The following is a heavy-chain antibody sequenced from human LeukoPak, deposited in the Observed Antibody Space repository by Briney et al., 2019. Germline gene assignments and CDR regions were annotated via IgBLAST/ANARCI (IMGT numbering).Heavy chain of an antibody. D-gene: IGHD6-13*01. Sequence: SETLSLTCTVSGGSISSYYWSWIRQPPGKGLEWIGYIYSSGSTNYNPSLKSRVTISVDTPKNQFSLKLSSVTAADTAVYYCARAGSWGDAFDIWGQGTMVTVPS. CDR2: IYSSGST. J-gene: IGHJ3*02. CDR1: GGSISSYY. CDR3: ARAGSWGDAFDI. V-gene: IGHV4-59*01.